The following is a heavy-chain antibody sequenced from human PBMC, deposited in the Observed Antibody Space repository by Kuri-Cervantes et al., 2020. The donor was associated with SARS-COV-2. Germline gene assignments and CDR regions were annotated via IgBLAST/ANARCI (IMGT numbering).Heavy chain of an antibody. Sequence: GESLKISCAASGFTFSSYWMSWVRQAPGKGLEWVANIKQDGSEKYYVDSVKGRFTISRDNAKTSLYLQMNSLGAEDTAVYYCARVYVQQLIFHYYYYMDVWGKGTTVTVSS. D-gene: IGHD6-13*01. CDR1: GFTFSSYW. J-gene: IGHJ6*03. V-gene: IGHV3-7*01. CDR2: IKQDGSEK. CDR3: ARVYVQQLIFHYYYYMDV.